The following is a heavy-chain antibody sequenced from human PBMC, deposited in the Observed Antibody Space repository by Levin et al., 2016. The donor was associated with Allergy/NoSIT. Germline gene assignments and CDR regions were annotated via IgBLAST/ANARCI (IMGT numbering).Heavy chain of an antibody. CDR2: IYYDGSNK. Sequence: VRQAPGKGLEWVALIYYDGSNKYYAGSVKGRFTISRDNSKNTLYLQMNSLRAEDTAVYYCVRQVDNSAYVPGGYWGQGTLVTVSS. CDR3: VRQVDNSAYVPGGY. V-gene: IGHV3-33*01. D-gene: IGHD5-12*01. J-gene: IGHJ4*02.